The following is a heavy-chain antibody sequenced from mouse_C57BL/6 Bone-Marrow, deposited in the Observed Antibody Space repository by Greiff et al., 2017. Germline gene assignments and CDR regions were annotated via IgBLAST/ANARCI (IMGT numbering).Heavy chain of an antibody. CDR3: ARHERGGMGLDD. Sequence: VQLQQSGAELVKPGASVKLSCKASGYTFTEYSIHWVKQRAGQGLEWIGWFYPGRGSIKYNEKFKDKATLPADKSSSTVYMELSMLTSEDSAVYCCARHERGGMGLDDWGQGTSVTVSS. V-gene: IGHV1-62-2*01. CDR1: GYTFTEYS. CDR2: FYPGRGSI. J-gene: IGHJ4*01.